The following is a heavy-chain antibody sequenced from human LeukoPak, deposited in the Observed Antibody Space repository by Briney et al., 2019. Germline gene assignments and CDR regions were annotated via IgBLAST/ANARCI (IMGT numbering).Heavy chain of an antibody. CDR3: ARVAFALGATAIHEIDY. Sequence: SVKVSCKASGGTFSSYTISWVRQAPGQWLEWMGGIIPIFGTTNYAQKFQGRVTITTDESTSTAYMELSSLRAEDTAVYYCARVAFALGATAIHEIDYWGQGTLVTVSS. D-gene: IGHD1-26*01. CDR1: GGTFSSYT. V-gene: IGHV1-69*05. CDR2: IIPIFGTT. J-gene: IGHJ4*02.